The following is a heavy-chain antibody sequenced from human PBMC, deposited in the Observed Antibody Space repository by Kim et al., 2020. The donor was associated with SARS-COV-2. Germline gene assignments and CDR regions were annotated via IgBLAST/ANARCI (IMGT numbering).Heavy chain of an antibody. D-gene: IGHD5-18*01. CDR3: TRDQVDGYWS. CDR2: IYRGGVT. J-gene: IGHJ5*02. V-gene: IGHV3-66*01. CDR1: GFSVSSIY. Sequence: GGSLRLSCAASGFSVSSIYMTWVRQAPGKGLEWVSVIYRGGVTLYAASVKGRFTISSDNSKNTMYHQMNSLRAADTAVYYCTRDQVDGYWSWGQGTLVTVSS.